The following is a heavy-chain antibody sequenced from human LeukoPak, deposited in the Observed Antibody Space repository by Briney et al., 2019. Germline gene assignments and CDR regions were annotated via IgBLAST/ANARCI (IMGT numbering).Heavy chain of an antibody. CDR2: IWYDGSNK. J-gene: IGHJ5*02. D-gene: IGHD3-22*01. V-gene: IGHV3-33*06. Sequence: PGGSLRLSCAASGFTFSSYGMHWVRQAPGKGLEWVAVIWYDGSNKYYADSVKGRFTISRDNSKNTLYLQMNSLRAEDTAVYYCAKDRIGSYYYDSSGYYYVSWFDPWGQGTLVTVSS. CDR3: AKDRIGSYYYDSSGYYYVSWFDP. CDR1: GFTFSSYG.